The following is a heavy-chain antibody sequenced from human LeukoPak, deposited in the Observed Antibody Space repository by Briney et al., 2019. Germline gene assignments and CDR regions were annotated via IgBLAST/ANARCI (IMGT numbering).Heavy chain of an antibody. J-gene: IGHJ6*02. CDR3: ARAAYCSSTSCYRSYGLDV. D-gene: IGHD2-2*01. CDR1: GLTFSTYA. CDR2: ISGSGTST. V-gene: IGHV3-23*01. Sequence: AGGSLRLSCAASGLTFSTYAMSWVRQAPGKGLEWVSVISGSGTSTYYADSVKGRFTISRDNSKNTLYLQMNSLRADDTAVFYCARAAYCSSTSCYRSYGLDVWGQGTTVTVSS.